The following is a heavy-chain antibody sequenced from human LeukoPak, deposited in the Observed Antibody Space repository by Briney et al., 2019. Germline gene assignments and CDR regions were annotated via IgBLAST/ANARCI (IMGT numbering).Heavy chain of an antibody. V-gene: IGHV4-34*01. CDR2: INHSGST. J-gene: IGHJ4*02. D-gene: IGHD4-23*01. CDR1: GGSFSGYY. Sequence: SETLSLTCAVYGGSFSGYYWSWIRQPPGKGLEWIGEINHSGSTNYNPSLKSRVTISVDTSKNQFSLKLSSVTAADTAVYYCARTVGNTGGGDYWGQGTLVTVSS. CDR3: ARTVGNTGGGDY.